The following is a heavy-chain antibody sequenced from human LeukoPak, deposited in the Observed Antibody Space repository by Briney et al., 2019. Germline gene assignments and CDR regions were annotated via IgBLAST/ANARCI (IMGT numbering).Heavy chain of an antibody. CDR3: ARSPTTLTTNYFDY. CDR2: IKQDGSEK. V-gene: IGHV3-7*02. D-gene: IGHD4-17*01. J-gene: IGHJ4*02. CDR1: GFTFSSYW. Sequence: GGSLRLSCAASGFTFSSYWMSWVRQAPGKGLEWVANIKQDGSEKYYVDSVKGRFTISRDNAKNSLFLQMNSLRDEDTAVYYCARSPTTLTTNYFDYWGQGTLVTVSS.